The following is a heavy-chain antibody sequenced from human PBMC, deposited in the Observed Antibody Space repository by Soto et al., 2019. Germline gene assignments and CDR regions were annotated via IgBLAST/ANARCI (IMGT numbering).Heavy chain of an antibody. J-gene: IGHJ3*02. D-gene: IGHD5-18*01. V-gene: IGHV3-66*01. Sequence: GGSLRLSCAASGFTVSSNYMGWVRQAPGKGLEWVSVIYSAGSTYYADSVKGRFTISRDNSKNTLYLQMNSLRAEDTAVYYCAREGPFDMVTDDAFDIWGQGTMVTVSS. CDR1: GFTVSSNY. CDR2: IYSAGST. CDR3: AREGPFDMVTDDAFDI.